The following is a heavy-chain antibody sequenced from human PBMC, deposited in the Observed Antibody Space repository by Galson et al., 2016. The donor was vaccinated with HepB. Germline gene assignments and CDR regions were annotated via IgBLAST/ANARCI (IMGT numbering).Heavy chain of an antibody. J-gene: IGHJ4*02. CDR2: IYYNETT. CDR3: ARLGYSAYVLDS. Sequence: SETLSLTCTVSGGSISRSRYFWGWIRQPPGRRLEWIGNIYYNETTYCNPSLRSRVSISVDTSKSQLSLKLNSVTAADTAVYYCARLGYSAYVLDSWGQGTRVSVSS. D-gene: IGHD5-12*01. CDR1: GGSISRSRYF. V-gene: IGHV4-39*01.